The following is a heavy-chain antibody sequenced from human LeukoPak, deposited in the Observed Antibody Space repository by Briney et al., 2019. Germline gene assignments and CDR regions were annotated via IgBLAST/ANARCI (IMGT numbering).Heavy chain of an antibody. CDR3: VVVAATRDAFDI. CDR1: GGSISSSSYY. CDR2: IYTSGST. D-gene: IGHD2-15*01. V-gene: IGHV4-61*02. Sequence: SETLSLTCTVSGGSISSSSYYWGWIRQPAGKGLEWIGRIYTSGSTNYNPSLKSRVTMSVDTSKNQFSLKLSSVTAADTAVYYCVVVAATRDAFDIWGQGTMVTVSS. J-gene: IGHJ3*02.